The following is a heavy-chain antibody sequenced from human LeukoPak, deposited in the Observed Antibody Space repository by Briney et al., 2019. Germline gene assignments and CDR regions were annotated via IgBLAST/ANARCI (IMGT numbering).Heavy chain of an antibody. D-gene: IGHD4-17*01. CDR2: ISSSSSTI. J-gene: IGHJ6*02. V-gene: IGHV3-48*02. CDR1: GFTFSSYS. Sequence: GGSLRLSCAASGFTFSSYSMNWVRQAPGKGLEWVSYISSSSSTIYYADSVKGRFTISRDNAKNSLYLQMSSLRDEDTAVYYCAREKVTTGLYYYGMDVWGQGTMVTVSS. CDR3: AREKVTTGLYYYGMDV.